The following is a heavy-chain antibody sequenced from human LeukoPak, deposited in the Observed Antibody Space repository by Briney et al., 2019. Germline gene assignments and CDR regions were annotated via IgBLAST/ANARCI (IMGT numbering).Heavy chain of an antibody. D-gene: IGHD1-26*01. V-gene: IGHV4-59*01. J-gene: IGHJ4*02. Sequence: SETLSFTCTVSGGYISSYYWSWIRQPPGKGLEWIGYIYHSGSTNYNPSLKSRVTISVDTSKNQFSLKLSSVTAADTAVYYCARYSGSYYWLGYFDYWGQGTLVTVSS. CDR3: ARYSGSYYWLGYFDY. CDR2: IYHSGST. CDR1: GGYISSYY.